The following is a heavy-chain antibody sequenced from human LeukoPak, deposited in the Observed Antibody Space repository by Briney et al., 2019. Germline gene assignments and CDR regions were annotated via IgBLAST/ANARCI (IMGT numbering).Heavy chain of an antibody. V-gene: IGHV4-59*01. CDR1: GGSITTYY. Sequence: PSETLSLTCTVSGGSITTYYWTWLRQPPGKGLEWIGYIYYSGSTNYNPSLKSRVTISVDTSKNQFSLKLSSVTAADTAVYYCARDSAGYSSSWPYYYYYYGMDVWGQGTTVTVSS. CDR3: ARDSAGYSSSWPYYYYYYGMDV. CDR2: IYYSGST. D-gene: IGHD6-13*01. J-gene: IGHJ6*02.